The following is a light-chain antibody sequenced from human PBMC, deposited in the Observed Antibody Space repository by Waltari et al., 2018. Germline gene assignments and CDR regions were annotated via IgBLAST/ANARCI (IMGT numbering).Light chain of an antibody. CDR3: QQLNSYPLT. V-gene: IGKV1-9*01. CDR2: AAS. J-gene: IGKJ4*01. Sequence: IQLTQSPSSLSASVGDRVTITCRASQGIRSYLAWYQQKPGKAPKLLIYAASTLQSGVPSRLSGSGSGTDFTLTISSLQPEDFATYYCQQLNSYPLTFGGGTKVEIK. CDR1: QGIRSY.